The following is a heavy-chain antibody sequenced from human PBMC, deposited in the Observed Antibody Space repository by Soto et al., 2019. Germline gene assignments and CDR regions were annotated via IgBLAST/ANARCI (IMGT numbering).Heavy chain of an antibody. CDR1: GGSFSGYY. CDR2: INHSGST. Sequence: PSETLSLTCAVYGGSFSGYYWSWIRQPPGKGLERIGEINHSGSTNYNPSLKSRVTISVDTSKNQFSLKLSSVTAADTAVYYCGRGGSSGYNWCDPWGQGTLVTVSS. J-gene: IGHJ5*02. CDR3: GRGGSSGYNWCDP. V-gene: IGHV4-34*01. D-gene: IGHD3-22*01.